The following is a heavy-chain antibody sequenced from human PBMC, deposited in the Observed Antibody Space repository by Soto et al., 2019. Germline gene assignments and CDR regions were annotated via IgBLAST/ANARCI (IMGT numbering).Heavy chain of an antibody. CDR3: ARSINPGDGGYDTNNYSYYGMDV. V-gene: IGHV4-34*01. D-gene: IGHD5-12*01. CDR2: INHSGST. CDR1: GGSFSGYY. J-gene: IGHJ6*02. Sequence: PSETLSLTCAVYGGSFSGYYWSWIRQPPGKGLEWIGEINHSGSTNYNPSLKSRVTISVDTSKNQFSLKLSSVTAADTAVYYCARSINPGDGGYDTNNYSYYGMDVWGQGTTVTVSS.